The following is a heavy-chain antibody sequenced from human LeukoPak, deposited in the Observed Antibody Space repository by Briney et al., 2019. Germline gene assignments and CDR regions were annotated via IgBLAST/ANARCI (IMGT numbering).Heavy chain of an antibody. Sequence: PGGSLRLSXAASGFTFSSYAMHWVRQAPGKGLEYVSAISSNGGSTYYANSVKGRFTISRDNSKNTLYLQMGSLRAEDMAVYYCAGGVRLSSSSCYDPWGQGTLVTVSS. CDR2: ISSNGGST. CDR1: GFTFSSYA. CDR3: AGGVRLSSSSCYDP. V-gene: IGHV3-64*01. D-gene: IGHD2-2*01. J-gene: IGHJ5*02.